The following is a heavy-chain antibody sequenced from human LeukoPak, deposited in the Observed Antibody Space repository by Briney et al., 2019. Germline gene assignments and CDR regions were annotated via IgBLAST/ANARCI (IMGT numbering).Heavy chain of an antibody. CDR2: IYTIGRI. J-gene: IGHJ5*02. V-gene: IGHV4-4*07. Sequence: PSETLSLTCSVSGGSITGYYWSWIRQPAGKGLEWIGRIYTIGRINYNPSLESRVTMSVDTSKNQFSLKLNSVTAADTAVYYCARVSSESTSSLQGTNCFTPRGRETLVTVPS. D-gene: IGHD6-6*01. CDR3: ARVSSESTSSLQGTNCFTP. CDR1: GGSITGYY.